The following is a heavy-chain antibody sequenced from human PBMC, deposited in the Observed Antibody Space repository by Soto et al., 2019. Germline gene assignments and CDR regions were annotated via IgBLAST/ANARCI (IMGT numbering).Heavy chain of an antibody. Sequence: PGGSLRLSCAASGFTFSSYAMSWVRQAPGKGLEWVSAISGSGGSTYYADSVKGRFTISRDNSKNTLYLQMNSLRAEDTAVYYCAKLYYDILTGYSRKGPFDYWGQGTLVTVSS. CDR3: AKLYYDILTGYSRKGPFDY. D-gene: IGHD3-9*01. CDR1: GFTFSSYA. V-gene: IGHV3-23*01. J-gene: IGHJ4*02. CDR2: ISGSGGST.